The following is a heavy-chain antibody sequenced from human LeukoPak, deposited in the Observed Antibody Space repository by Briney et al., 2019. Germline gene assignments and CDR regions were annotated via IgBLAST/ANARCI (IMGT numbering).Heavy chain of an antibody. CDR3: AGGYSSGLVY. CDR1: GFTFDDYA. V-gene: IGHV3-9*01. Sequence: PGGSLRLSCAASGFTFDDYAMHWVRQAPGKGLEWVSGISWNSGSIGYADSVKGRFTISRDNAKNSLYLQMNSLRAEDTALYYCAGGYSSGLVYWGQGTLVTVSS. CDR2: ISWNSGSI. D-gene: IGHD6-19*01. J-gene: IGHJ4*02.